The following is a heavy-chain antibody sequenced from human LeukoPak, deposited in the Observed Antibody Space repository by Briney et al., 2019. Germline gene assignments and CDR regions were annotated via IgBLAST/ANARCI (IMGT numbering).Heavy chain of an antibody. D-gene: IGHD4-17*01. J-gene: IGHJ4*02. V-gene: IGHV1-46*01. Sequence: ASVKVSCKASGYTFTRNYMHWVRQAPGQGLEWMGIINPRGGSTTYAQKFQGRLTMTRETSTSTVYMELSRLRSEDTAVYYCAREDADYTFSFDIWGQGTLVTVSS. CDR1: GYTFTRNY. CDR3: AREDADYTFSFDI. CDR2: INPRGGST.